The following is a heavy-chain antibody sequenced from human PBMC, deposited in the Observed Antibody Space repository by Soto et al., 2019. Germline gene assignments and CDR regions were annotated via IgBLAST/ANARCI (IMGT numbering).Heavy chain of an antibody. V-gene: IGHV5-51*01. CDR2: IYPGDSDT. CDR3: ARHVYYDFWSCDHYYYYYHYEV. Sequence: GESLKISCKGSGYSFTSYWIGWVRQMPGKGLEWMGIIYPGDSDTRYSPSFQGQVTISADKSISTAYLQWSSLKASDTAMYYCARHVYYDFWSCDHYYYYYHYEVWRQGTTATVSS. CDR1: GYSFTSYW. J-gene: IGHJ6*03. D-gene: IGHD3-3*01.